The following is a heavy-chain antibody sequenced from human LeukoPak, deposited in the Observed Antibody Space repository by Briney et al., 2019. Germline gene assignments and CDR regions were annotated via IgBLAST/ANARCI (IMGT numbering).Heavy chain of an antibody. J-gene: IGHJ4*02. D-gene: IGHD3-10*01. CDR3: ARDPEILRFGELSPYYYFDY. V-gene: IGHV1-2*02. Sequence: VASVKVSCKASGYTFTGYYMHWVRQAPGQGLEWMGWINPNSGGTNYAQKFQGRVTMTRDTSISTAYMELSRLRSDDTAVYCCARDPEILRFGELSPYYYFDYWGQGTLVTVSS. CDR1: GYTFTGYY. CDR2: INPNSGGT.